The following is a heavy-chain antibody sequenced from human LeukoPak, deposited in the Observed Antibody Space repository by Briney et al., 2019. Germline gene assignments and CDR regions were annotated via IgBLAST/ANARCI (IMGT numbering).Heavy chain of an antibody. CDR2: INHSGST. V-gene: IGHV4-34*01. CDR1: GGCFSGYY. Sequence: SETLSLTCAVYGGCFSGYYWSWIRQPPGKGLEWIGEINHSGSTNYNPSLKSRVTISVDTSKNQFSLKLSSVTAADTAVYYCARGPNSTLYYYYYMDVWGKGTTVTVSS. CDR3: ARGPNSTLYYYYYMDV. J-gene: IGHJ6*03. D-gene: IGHD1-1*01.